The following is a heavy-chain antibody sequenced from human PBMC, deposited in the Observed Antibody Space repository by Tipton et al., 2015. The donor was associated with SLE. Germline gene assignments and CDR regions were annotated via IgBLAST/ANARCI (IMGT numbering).Heavy chain of an antibody. J-gene: IGHJ4*02. CDR2: IYYSGST. CDR1: GGSVSSGCYY. CDR3: ARGRSYFDY. V-gene: IGHV4-61*01. Sequence: TLSLTCTVSGGSVSSGCYYWSWIRQPPGKGLEWIGSIYYSGSTNYNPSLKSRVTISVDTSKNQFSLKLSSVTAADTAVYYCARGRSYFDYWGQGTLVTVSS.